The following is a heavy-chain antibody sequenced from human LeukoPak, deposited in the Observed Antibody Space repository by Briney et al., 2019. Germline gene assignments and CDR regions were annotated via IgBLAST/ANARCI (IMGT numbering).Heavy chain of an antibody. J-gene: IGHJ4*02. Sequence: PGGSLRLSCVASGFSFSSYWMSWVRQTPGKGLEWVGNIKQEGSARYYVDSVTGRFTLSRDNAMNSLYLQMNSLRVEDTAVYYCARDPGIAAAGTVGYFDSWGQGILVTVSS. V-gene: IGHV3-7*01. D-gene: IGHD6-13*01. CDR2: IKQEGSAR. CDR1: GFSFSSYW. CDR3: ARDPGIAAAGTVGYFDS.